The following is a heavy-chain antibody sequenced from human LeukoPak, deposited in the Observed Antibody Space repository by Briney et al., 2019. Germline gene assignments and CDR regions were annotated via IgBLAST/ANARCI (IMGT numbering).Heavy chain of an antibody. CDR1: GGTSSSYA. D-gene: IGHD3-22*01. Sequence: GASVKVSCKASGGTSSSYAISWVRQAPGQGLEWMGGIIPIFGTANYAQKFQGRVTITTDESTSTAYMELSSLRSEDTAVYYCAREGSGDSSGYYYWGQGTLVTVSS. CDR2: IIPIFGTA. J-gene: IGHJ4*02. CDR3: AREGSGDSSGYYY. V-gene: IGHV1-69*05.